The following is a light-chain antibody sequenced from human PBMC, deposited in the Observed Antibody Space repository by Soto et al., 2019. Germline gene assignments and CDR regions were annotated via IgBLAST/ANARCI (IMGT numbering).Light chain of an antibody. J-gene: IGKJ5*01. Sequence: EIVLTQSPATLSLSPGERATLSCRASQSVGNYLGWYQQRPGQAPRLLTYDASERAAGIPARFSGSGSGTDFTLTINSLEPEDFALYYCHHRYTWPRAFGQGTRLEIK. V-gene: IGKV3-11*01. CDR2: DAS. CDR3: HHRYTWPRA. CDR1: QSVGNY.